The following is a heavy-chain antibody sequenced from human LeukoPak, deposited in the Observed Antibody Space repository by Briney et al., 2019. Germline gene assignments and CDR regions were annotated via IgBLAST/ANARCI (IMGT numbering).Heavy chain of an antibody. CDR3: ARWGFWSGQTYYFDY. D-gene: IGHD3-3*01. CDR2: INHSGST. J-gene: IGHJ4*02. V-gene: IGHV4-34*01. Sequence: GSLRLSCVASGFTFRTYWMHWIRQPPGKGLEWIGEINHSGSTNYNPSLKSRVTISVDTSKNQFSLKLSSVTAADTAVYYCARWGFWSGQTYYFDYWGQGTLVTVSS. CDR1: GFTFRTYW.